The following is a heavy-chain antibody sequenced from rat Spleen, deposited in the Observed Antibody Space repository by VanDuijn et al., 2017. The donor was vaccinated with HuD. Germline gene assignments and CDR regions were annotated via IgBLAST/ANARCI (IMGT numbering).Heavy chain of an antibody. D-gene: IGHD1-2*01. V-gene: IGHV2-13*01. J-gene: IGHJ2*01. CDR1: GFSLSNYG. CDR3: ATSYMPFDY. Sequence: QVQLKESGPGLVQPSQTLSLTCTVSGFSLSNYGVIWVRRPPGKGLEWMGVIWSTGGTRYNSALKSRLSISKDTSKSQVFLKMNSLQTEDTATYYCATSYMPFDYWGQGVRVTVSS. CDR2: IWSTGGT.